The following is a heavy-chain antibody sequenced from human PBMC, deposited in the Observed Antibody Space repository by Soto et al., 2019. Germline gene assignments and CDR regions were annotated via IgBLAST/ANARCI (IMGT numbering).Heavy chain of an antibody. CDR3: EKAINYYDSSGLDP. J-gene: IGHJ5*02. CDR1: GFTFSSYA. CDR2: ISGSGGST. Sequence: GGSLRLSCAASGFTFSSYAMSWVRQAPGKGLEWVSAISGSGGSTYYADSVKGRFTISRDNSKNTLYLQMNSLRAEDTAVYYCEKAINYYDSSGLDPWGQGTLVPVSS. D-gene: IGHD3-22*01. V-gene: IGHV3-23*01.